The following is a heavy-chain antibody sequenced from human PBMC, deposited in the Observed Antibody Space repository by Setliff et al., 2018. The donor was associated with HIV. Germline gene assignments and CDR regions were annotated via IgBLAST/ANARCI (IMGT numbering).Heavy chain of an antibody. CDR3: ATEQRDYYDRGGRNHYYIDV. D-gene: IGHD3-22*01. CDR2: VNPNSGKT. CDR1: GYAFTPYD. Sequence: GASVKVSCKASGYAFTPYDIHWVRQATGQGLEWMGWVNPNSGKTGYAQRFKGRVTMTRDTSVSTAYLELSNLRSEDAAVYYCATEQRDYYDRGGRNHYYIDVWGKGATVTVSS. J-gene: IGHJ6*03. V-gene: IGHV1-8*02.